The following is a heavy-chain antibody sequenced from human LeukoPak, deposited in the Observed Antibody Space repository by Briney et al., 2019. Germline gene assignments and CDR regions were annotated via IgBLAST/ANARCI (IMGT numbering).Heavy chain of an antibody. Sequence: PSETLSLNCTVSGGSISTYYWSWIRQPPGKGLEWIGNIYYSGSTNYNPSLKSRVTISVDTSKNQFSLKLTAVTAADTAVYYCARHRYSSAWWVVDYWGQGTLVTVSS. V-gene: IGHV4-59*08. CDR2: IYYSGST. CDR1: GGSISTYY. J-gene: IGHJ4*02. D-gene: IGHD6-19*01. CDR3: ARHRYSSAWWVVDY.